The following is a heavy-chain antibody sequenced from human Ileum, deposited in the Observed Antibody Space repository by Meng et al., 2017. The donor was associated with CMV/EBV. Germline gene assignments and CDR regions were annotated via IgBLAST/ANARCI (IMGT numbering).Heavy chain of an antibody. J-gene: IGHJ4*02. CDR1: VYTFLGYY. D-gene: IGHD6-6*01. CDR3: VRQDSRSWDFDH. Sequence: CKASVYTFLGYYIHWVRQAPGQGLEWVGWINSDSGDTNYAQKFQAWITMTRDTSITTAYMELRRLGYDDTAVYYCVRQDSRSWDFDHWGQGTLVTVSS. CDR2: INSDSGDT. V-gene: IGHV1-2*04.